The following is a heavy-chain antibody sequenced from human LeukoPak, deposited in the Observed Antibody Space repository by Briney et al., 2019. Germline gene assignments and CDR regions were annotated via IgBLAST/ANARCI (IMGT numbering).Heavy chain of an antibody. D-gene: IGHD4-23*01. CDR1: GFTFSSYG. J-gene: IGHJ4*02. CDR3: ARTTVVTPFDY. V-gene: IGHV3-30*19. Sequence: GGSLRLSCAASGFTFSSYGMHWVRQAPGKGLEWVAVISYDGSNKYYADSVKGRFTISRDNSKNTLYLQMNSLRAEDTAVYYCARTTVVTPFDYWGQGTLVTVSS. CDR2: ISYDGSNK.